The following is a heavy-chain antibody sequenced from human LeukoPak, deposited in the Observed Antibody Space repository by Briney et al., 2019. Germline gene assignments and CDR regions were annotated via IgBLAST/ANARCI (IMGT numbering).Heavy chain of an antibody. CDR3: AKDQGYSGYDPLDY. CDR2: ISGSAGRT. J-gene: IGHJ4*02. CDR1: GFTFSSYA. Sequence: PGGSLRLSCAASGFTFSSYAMTWVRQAPGKGLEWVSAISGSAGRTYYADSVKGRFTISRDNSKNTLYLQMNSLRAEDTAVYYCAKDQGYSGYDPLDYRGQGTLVTVSS. D-gene: IGHD5-12*01. V-gene: IGHV3-23*01.